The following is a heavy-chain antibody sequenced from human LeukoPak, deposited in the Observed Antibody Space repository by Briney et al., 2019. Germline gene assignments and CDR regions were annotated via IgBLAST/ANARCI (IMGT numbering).Heavy chain of an antibody. J-gene: IGHJ4*02. V-gene: IGHV4-61*01. CDR1: GGSINSRNYY. CDR2: IYYSGST. D-gene: IGHD3-16*01. Sequence: SETLSLTCTVLGGSINSRNYYWSWIRQPPGKGLEWIGYIYYSGSTNYNPSLKSRVTIAVDTSKNQFSLKLSSVTAADTAVYYCARWGSYHDYWGQGTLVTVSS. CDR3: ARWGSYHDY.